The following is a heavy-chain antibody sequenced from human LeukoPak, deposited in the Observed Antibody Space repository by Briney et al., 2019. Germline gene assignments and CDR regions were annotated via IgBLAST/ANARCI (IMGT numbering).Heavy chain of an antibody. V-gene: IGHV3-74*01. J-gene: IGHJ3*02. CDR2: INSEGSST. Sequence: GGSLRLSCAASGFTFSNYWMHWVRQAPGKGPVWVSRINSEGSSTSYADSVKGRFTISRDNAKNTLYLQMNSLSAEDTAVYYCGRSADGDYALRAFDIWGQGTRVPVSS. D-gene: IGHD4-17*01. CDR3: GRSADGDYALRAFDI. CDR1: GFTFSNYW.